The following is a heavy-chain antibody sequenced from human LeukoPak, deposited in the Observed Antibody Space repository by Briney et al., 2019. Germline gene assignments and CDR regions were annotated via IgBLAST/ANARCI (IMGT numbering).Heavy chain of an antibody. Sequence: ASVKVSCKASGGTFSSYAISWVRQAPGQGLEWMGGIIPIFGTANYAQKFQGRVTMTADESTSTAYMELSSLRSEDTAVYYCAREECSSTSCFIDYWGQGTLVTVSS. J-gene: IGHJ4*02. CDR3: AREECSSTSCFIDY. V-gene: IGHV1-69*13. D-gene: IGHD2-2*01. CDR2: IIPIFGTA. CDR1: GGTFSSYA.